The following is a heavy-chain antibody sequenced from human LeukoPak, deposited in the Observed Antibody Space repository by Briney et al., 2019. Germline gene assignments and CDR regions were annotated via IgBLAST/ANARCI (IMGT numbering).Heavy chain of an antibody. CDR1: GFTFDDYA. J-gene: IGHJ6*03. D-gene: IGHD3-9*01. CDR2: ISWNSGSI. CDR3: AKSYDILSPYYYYYYMDV. V-gene: IGHV3-9*01. Sequence: GGSLILSCAASGFTFDDYAMHWVRQAPGKGLEWVSGISWNSGSIGYADSVKGRFTISRDNAKNSLYLQMNSLRAEDTALYYCAKSYDILSPYYYYYYMDVWGKGTTVPVSS.